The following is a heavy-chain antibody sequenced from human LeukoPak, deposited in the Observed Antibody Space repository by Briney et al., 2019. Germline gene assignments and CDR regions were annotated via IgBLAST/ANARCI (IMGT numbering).Heavy chain of an antibody. D-gene: IGHD3-16*01. CDR3: ARWGETRQYYFDY. CDR2: TRFDGSIK. CDR1: GFIFSDYG. J-gene: IGHJ4*02. V-gene: IGHV3-33*01. Sequence: PGRSLRLSCAVSGFIFSDYGFHWVRQAPGKGLEWVAVTRFDGSIKQYADSVKGRFTISRDDSKNTLYLQMNFLKSEDTAVYYCARWGETRQYYFDYGGQGTLVTVSS.